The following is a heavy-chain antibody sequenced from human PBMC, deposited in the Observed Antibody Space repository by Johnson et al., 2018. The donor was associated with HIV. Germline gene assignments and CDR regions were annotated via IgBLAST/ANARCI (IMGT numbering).Heavy chain of an antibody. V-gene: IGHV3-66*04. J-gene: IGHJ3*02. CDR3: ARRYSGSYGAFDI. CDR2: IYSDGTT. Sequence: EVQLVESGGGVVQPGRSLRLSCAASGFTFSSYAMHWVRQAPGKGLEHVSVIYSDGTTYYADFVKGRFTISRDSSKDTLYLQMNSLRAEDTAVYYCARRYSGSYGAFDIWGQGTMVTVSS. D-gene: IGHD1-26*01. CDR1: GFTFSSYA.